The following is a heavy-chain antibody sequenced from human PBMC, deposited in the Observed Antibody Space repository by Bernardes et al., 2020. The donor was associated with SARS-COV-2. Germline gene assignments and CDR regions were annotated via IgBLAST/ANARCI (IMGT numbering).Heavy chain of an antibody. Sequence: GGSLRLSCAASGFTFSNYAMAWVRQAPGKGPEWASAISATTGGTYYADSVKGRFTISRDNSKNTLYLQMNSLRAEDTAVYYCARDRGYCSSTSCYYYYGMDVWGQGTTVTVSS. V-gene: IGHV3-23*01. D-gene: IGHD2-2*01. CDR3: ARDRGYCSSTSCYYYYGMDV. CDR2: ISATTGGT. J-gene: IGHJ6*02. CDR1: GFTFSNYA.